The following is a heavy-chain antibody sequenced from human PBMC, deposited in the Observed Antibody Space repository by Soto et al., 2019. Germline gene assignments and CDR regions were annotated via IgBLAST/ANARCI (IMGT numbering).Heavy chain of an antibody. Sequence: SETLSLTCAVYGGSFSGYYWSWIRQPPGKGLEWIGEINHSGSTNYNPSLKSRVTISVDTSKNQFSLKLSSVTAADTAVYYCARGRPLIVVVPAATYSSGRRVFDYWGQGTLVTVSS. J-gene: IGHJ4*02. CDR3: ARGRPLIVVVPAATYSSGRRVFDY. CDR2: INHSGST. V-gene: IGHV4-34*01. CDR1: GGSFSGYY. D-gene: IGHD2-2*01.